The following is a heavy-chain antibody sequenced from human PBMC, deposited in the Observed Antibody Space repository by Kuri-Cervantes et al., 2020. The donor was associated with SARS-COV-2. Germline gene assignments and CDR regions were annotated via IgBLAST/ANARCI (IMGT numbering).Heavy chain of an antibody. J-gene: IGHJ4*02. CDR3: ARVSCSNTSCYADY. D-gene: IGHD2-2*01. Sequence: LSLTCAASGFTFSSYSMNWVRQAPRKGLEWVSYISRSSSTIYYADSVKGRFTSSRDNAKNSLYLQMNSLRAEDTAVYYCARVSCSNTSCYADYWGQGTLVTVSS. CDR2: ISRSSSTI. CDR1: GFTFSSYS. V-gene: IGHV3-48*01.